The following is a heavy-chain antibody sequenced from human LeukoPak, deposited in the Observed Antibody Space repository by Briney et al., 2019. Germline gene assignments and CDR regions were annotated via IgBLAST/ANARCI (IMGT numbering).Heavy chain of an antibody. J-gene: IGHJ3*02. Sequence: GGSLRLSCAASGFTFSTYVMSWVRQAPGKGLEWVSSISSSSSYIYYADSVKGRFTISGDNAKNSLYLQMNSLRAEDTAVYYCAREGLTHDAFDIWGQGTMVTVSS. V-gene: IGHV3-21*01. D-gene: IGHD4/OR15-4a*01. CDR1: GFTFSTYV. CDR3: AREGLTHDAFDI. CDR2: ISSSSSYI.